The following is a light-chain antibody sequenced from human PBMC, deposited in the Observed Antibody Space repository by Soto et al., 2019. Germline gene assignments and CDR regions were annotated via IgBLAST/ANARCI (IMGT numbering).Light chain of an antibody. J-gene: IGKJ1*01. Sequence: ESVLTQSPGTLSLSPGDRATLSCRASQSVSSSYLAWYQQKPGQAPRLLIYDASSRATGIPDRFSGSGSGTDFTLIISRLEPEDFAVYYCQHYGRSPWTFGQGTKVVIK. CDR2: DAS. CDR3: QHYGRSPWT. CDR1: QSVSSSY. V-gene: IGKV3-20*01.